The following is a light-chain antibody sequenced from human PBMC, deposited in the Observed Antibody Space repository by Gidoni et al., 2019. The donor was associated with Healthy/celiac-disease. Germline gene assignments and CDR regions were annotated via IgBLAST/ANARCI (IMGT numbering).Light chain of an antibody. CDR1: SSNIGAGYD. J-gene: IGLJ1*01. CDR3: QSYDSSLSGPYV. V-gene: IGLV1-40*01. CDR2: GNR. Sequence: QSVLTQPPSVSGAPGQRVPISCTGSSSNIGAGYDVHWYQQIPETAPKLLIYGNRNRPSGVPDRFSGSKSGTSASLAITGLQAEDEADYYCQSYDSSLSGPYVFGTGTKITVL.